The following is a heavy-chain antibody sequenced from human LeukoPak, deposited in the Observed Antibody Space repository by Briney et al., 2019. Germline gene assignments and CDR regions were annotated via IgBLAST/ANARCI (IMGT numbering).Heavy chain of an antibody. Sequence: QTGGSLRLSCAASGFTFSSYAMSWVRQAPGKGLEWVSAISGSGGSTYYADSVKGRFTISRDNSKNTLYLQMNSLRAEDTAVYYCAKIDIVATIWEPYFDYWGQGTLVTVSS. CDR2: ISGSGGST. D-gene: IGHD5-12*01. CDR3: AKIDIVATIWEPYFDY. V-gene: IGHV3-23*01. J-gene: IGHJ4*02. CDR1: GFTFSSYA.